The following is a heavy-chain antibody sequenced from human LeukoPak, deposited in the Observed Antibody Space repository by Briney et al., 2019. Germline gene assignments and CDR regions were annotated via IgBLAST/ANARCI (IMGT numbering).Heavy chain of an antibody. D-gene: IGHD3-10*01. CDR3: VTELHGSGTYHPDS. CDR1: GYSLTELS. Sequence: ASVKVSRKVSGYSLTELSIHWVRQAPGEGLEWMGYFDPEDGEMIYAQRFQGRFTMTEDTSTDTAYMELNSLTSDDTAMYYCVTELHGSGTYHPDSWGQGTLVIVSS. CDR2: FDPEDGEM. J-gene: IGHJ4*02. V-gene: IGHV1-24*01.